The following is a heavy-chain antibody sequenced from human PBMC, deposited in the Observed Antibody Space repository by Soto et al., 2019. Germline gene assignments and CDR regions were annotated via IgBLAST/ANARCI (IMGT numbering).Heavy chain of an antibody. D-gene: IGHD3-3*01. CDR1: GFTFSSYA. V-gene: IGHV3-23*01. CDR2: ISGSGGST. Sequence: GGSLRLSCAASGFTFSSYAMSWVRQAPGKGLEWVSAISGSGGSTYYADSVKGRFTISRDNSKNTLNLQINRLKAEDTDVNYCSMEYYDFWSGYYMFYGYFDYWGQGTLVTVSS. CDR3: SMEYYDFWSGYYMFYGYFDY. J-gene: IGHJ4*02.